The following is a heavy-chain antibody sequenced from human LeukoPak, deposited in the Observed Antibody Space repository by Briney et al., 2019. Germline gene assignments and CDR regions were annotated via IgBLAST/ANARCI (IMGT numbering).Heavy chain of an antibody. Sequence: GGSLRLSCAASGFTFSSYSMNWVRQAPGKGLEWVSSISSSSSYIYYADSVKGRFTISRDNAKNSLYLQMNSLRAEDTAVYYCARDLHVNWFDPWGQGTLVTVSS. CDR3: ARDLHVNWFDP. J-gene: IGHJ5*02. CDR1: GFTFSSYS. V-gene: IGHV3-21*01. CDR2: ISSSSSYI.